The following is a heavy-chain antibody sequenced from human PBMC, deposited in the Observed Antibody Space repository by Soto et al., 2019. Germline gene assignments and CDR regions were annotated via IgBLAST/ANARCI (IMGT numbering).Heavy chain of an antibody. CDR3: AMVSRTKTSGF. V-gene: IGHV3-7*01. D-gene: IGHD5-12*01. CDR1: GLTFRTYA. J-gene: IGHJ4*02. CDR2: IKKDGSET. Sequence: PGGSLRLSCAAPGLTFRTYAMTWVRQAPGKGLEWVANIKKDGSETYYVDSVKGRFTISRDNAKNSLYLQMNSLRAEDTAVYYCAMVSRTKTSGFWGQGTLVTVSS.